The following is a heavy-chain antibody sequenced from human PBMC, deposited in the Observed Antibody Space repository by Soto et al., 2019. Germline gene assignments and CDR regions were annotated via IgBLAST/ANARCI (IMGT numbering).Heavy chain of an antibody. J-gene: IGHJ6*02. CDR1: GFTFSSYG. Sequence: GGSLRLSCAASGFTFSSYGMHRVRQAPGKGLEWVAVIWYDGSNKYYADSVKGRFTISRDNSKNTLYLQMNSLRAEDTAVYYCARASSRDHYYYYGMDVWGQGTTVTVSS. CDR2: IWYDGSNK. D-gene: IGHD6-19*01. V-gene: IGHV3-33*01. CDR3: ARASSRDHYYYYGMDV.